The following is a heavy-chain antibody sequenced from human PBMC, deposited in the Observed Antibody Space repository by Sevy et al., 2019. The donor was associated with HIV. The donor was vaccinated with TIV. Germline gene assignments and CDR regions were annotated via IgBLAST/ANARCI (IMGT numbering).Heavy chain of an antibody. V-gene: IGHV3-33*01. CDR3: ARDASGQLGWVDY. D-gene: IGHD6-6*01. Sequence: GGSLRLSCAASGFTFSSYGMHWVRQAPGKGLEWVAVIWYDGSNKYYADSVKGRVTISRDNSKNTLYLQMNSLRAEDTAVYYCARDASGQLGWVDYWGQGTLVTVSS. CDR2: IWYDGSNK. J-gene: IGHJ4*02. CDR1: GFTFSSYG.